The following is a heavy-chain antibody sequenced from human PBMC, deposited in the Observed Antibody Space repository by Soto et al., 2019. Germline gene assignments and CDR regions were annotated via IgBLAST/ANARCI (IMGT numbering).Heavy chain of an antibody. Sequence: QVVLLQSGAEVKEPGSSVRVSCEVSGSTFNNFAFSWVRQAPGHGPEWMGGIVVISNTADYSQRFQDRVTITADTSTNTLYMELGSLTFEDTAVYYCARAIKRWEVHYHFDYWGQGTLVTVSS. CDR1: GSTFNNFA. J-gene: IGHJ4*02. D-gene: IGHD1-26*01. CDR3: ARAIKRWEVHYHFDY. CDR2: IVVISNTA. V-gene: IGHV1-69*06.